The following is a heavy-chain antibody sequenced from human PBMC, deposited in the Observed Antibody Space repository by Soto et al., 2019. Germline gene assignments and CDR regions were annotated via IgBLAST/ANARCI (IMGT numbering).Heavy chain of an antibody. CDR2: INSDGSSI. CDR3: ARLPVDTVTSLDY. Sequence: EVPLVESGGDLVQPGGFLRLSCATSGFTFSRYWMHWVRQVPGKGLVWVSRINSDGSSISYSDSVKGRFTISRDNAKNTLYLPMNSLRVEDSAVYYCARLPVDTVTSLDYWGQGTLVTVSS. V-gene: IGHV3-74*01. D-gene: IGHD5-18*01. J-gene: IGHJ4*02. CDR1: GFTFSRYW.